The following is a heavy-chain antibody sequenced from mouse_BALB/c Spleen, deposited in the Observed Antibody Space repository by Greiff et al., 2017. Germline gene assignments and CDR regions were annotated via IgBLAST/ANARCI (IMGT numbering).Heavy chain of an antibody. V-gene: IGHV3-2*02. D-gene: IGHD1-1*01. CDR1: GYSITSDYA. J-gene: IGHJ3*01. CDR3: ARSLWYYGSSYGWFAY. Sequence: EVQLQQSGPGLVKPSQSLSLTCTVTGYSITSDYAWNWIRQFPGNKLEWMGYISYSGSTSYNPSLKSRISITRDTSKNQFFLQLNSVTTEDTATYYCARSLWYYGSSYGWFAYWGQGTLVTVSA. CDR2: ISYSGST.